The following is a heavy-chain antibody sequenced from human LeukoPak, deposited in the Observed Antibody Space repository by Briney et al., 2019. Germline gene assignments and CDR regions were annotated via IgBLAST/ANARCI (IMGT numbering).Heavy chain of an antibody. CDR1: GGSFSGYY. CDR3: ARDSGYSGYDLIY. CDR2: INHSGST. D-gene: IGHD5-12*01. J-gene: IGHJ4*02. Sequence: SETLPLTCAVYGGSFSGYYWSWIRQPPGKGLEWIGEINHSGSTNYNPSPKSRVTISVDTSKNQFSLKLSSVTAADTAVYYCARDSGYSGYDLIYWGQGTLVTVSS. V-gene: IGHV4-34*01.